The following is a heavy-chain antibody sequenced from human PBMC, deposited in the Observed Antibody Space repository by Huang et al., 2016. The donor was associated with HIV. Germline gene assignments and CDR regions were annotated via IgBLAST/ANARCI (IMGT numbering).Heavy chain of an antibody. CDR1: GDSFSSYA. J-gene: IGHJ4*02. Sequence: QVQLVQSGAEVKKPGSSVKVSCKASGDSFSSYAFTWVRQAQGQGLEWMGGIIPMFGPAGYAQKFQGRITISADESTKTAYLELSSLRAEDTATYYCVRGLGSTNRGFDIWGQGTLVTVSS. V-gene: IGHV1-69*01. CDR2: IIPMFGPA. D-gene: IGHD7-27*01. CDR3: VRGLGSTNRGFDI.